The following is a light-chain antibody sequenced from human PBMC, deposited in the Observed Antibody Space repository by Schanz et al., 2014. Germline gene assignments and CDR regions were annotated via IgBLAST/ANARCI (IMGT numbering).Light chain of an antibody. CDR3: SSYTSSNTLV. CDR2: KVT. Sequence: QSALTQPPSASGSPGQSVTISCTGTSSDVGGYNFVSWYQQIPGKAPKLMIYKVTQRPSGVPDRFSGSKSGNTASLAITGXQAEDEADYYCSSYTSSNTLVFGGGTKLTVL. V-gene: IGLV2-8*01. CDR1: SSDVGGYNF. J-gene: IGLJ2*01.